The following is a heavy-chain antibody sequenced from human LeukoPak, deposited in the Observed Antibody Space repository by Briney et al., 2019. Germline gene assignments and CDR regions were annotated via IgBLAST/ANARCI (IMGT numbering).Heavy chain of an antibody. Sequence: PSESLSLTCTVSGGSLSTYYWSWIRQPAGKGLEWIGRISATRNSNYNPSPMSRVTISVDKSKDQFSLKLASVTPADTAVYFCARQSGGSYVFFDYWGRGTLVTVSS. J-gene: IGHJ4*02. D-gene: IGHD3-22*01. V-gene: IGHV4-4*07. CDR3: ARQSGGSYVFFDY. CDR1: GGSLSTYY. CDR2: ISATRNS.